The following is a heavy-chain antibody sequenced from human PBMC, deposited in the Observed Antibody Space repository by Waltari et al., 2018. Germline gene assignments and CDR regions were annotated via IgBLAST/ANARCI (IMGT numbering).Heavy chain of an antibody. D-gene: IGHD3-16*02. Sequence: EVQLLESGGGLVQPGGSLRLSCAASGFTLGNVALSWVRQAPGKGLEWISGISGSSSSTYYADSVKGRFTISRDNSKNTLYLQMNSLRVEDTAVYFCAKVEGGIVTRYYALDIWGQGTMVTVSS. CDR2: ISGSSSST. CDR1: GFTLGNVA. CDR3: AKVEGGIVTRYYALDI. V-gene: IGHV3-23*01. J-gene: IGHJ3*02.